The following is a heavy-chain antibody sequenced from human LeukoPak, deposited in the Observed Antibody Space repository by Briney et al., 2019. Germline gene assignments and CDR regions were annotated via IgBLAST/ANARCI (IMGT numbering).Heavy chain of an antibody. V-gene: IGHV4-59*02. J-gene: IGHJ4*02. D-gene: IGHD6-6*01. Sequence: SETLSLTCTVSGDSVTNHQWSWVRQPPGKGLEWIAYIHHSGTTNYNPSINNRVTISILTSKNHFSLRLVSVTSACAAVYCCAIYPLAFDFWRQRILVTVSS. CDR2: IHHSGTT. CDR3: AIYPLAFDF. CDR1: GDSVTNHQ.